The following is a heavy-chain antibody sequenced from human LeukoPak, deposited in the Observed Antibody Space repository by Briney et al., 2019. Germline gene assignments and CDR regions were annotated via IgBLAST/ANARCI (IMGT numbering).Heavy chain of an antibody. CDR2: ISSSGNTI. J-gene: IGHJ4*02. Sequence: GGSLRLSCAASGFTFSSYEMNWVRQAPGKGLEWVSYISSSGNTIYYADSVKGRFTISRDNAKNSLYLQMNGLRAEDTAVYYCAKTSYGSGSYYIRERYFDYWGQGTLVTVSS. V-gene: IGHV3-48*03. CDR1: GFTFSSYE. D-gene: IGHD3-10*01. CDR3: AKTSYGSGSYYIRERYFDY.